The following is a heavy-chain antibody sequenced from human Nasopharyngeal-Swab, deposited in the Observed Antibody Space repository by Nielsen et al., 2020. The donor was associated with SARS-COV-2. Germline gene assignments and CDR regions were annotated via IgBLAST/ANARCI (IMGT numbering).Heavy chain of an antibody. CDR1: GYDFAGYW. D-gene: IGHD2/OR15-2a*01. J-gene: IGHJ5*02. CDR2: IYPDHSGT. CDR3: ARNMGYFHTSIWLDP. V-gene: IGHV5-51*01. Sequence: NFSCKTSGYDFAGYWIAWVRQNTGQGLEWMGIIYPDHSGTKYSPSFRGQVTFSVDKSISTAYLQWSNLEASDTAMYYCARNMGYFHTSIWLDPWGQGTLVTVSS.